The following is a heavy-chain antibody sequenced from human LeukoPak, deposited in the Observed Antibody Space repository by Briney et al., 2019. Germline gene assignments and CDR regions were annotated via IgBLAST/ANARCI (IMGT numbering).Heavy chain of an antibody. Sequence: GGSLRLSCAASGFTFSSYIMSWVRQAPGKGLEWVSSISSSSSNIYYADSVKGRFTISRDNAKNSLYMQMNSLRAEDTAVYYCAREYIVATIGWFDPWGQGTLVTVSS. CDR2: ISSSSSNI. D-gene: IGHD5-12*01. CDR1: GFTFSSYI. V-gene: IGHV3-21*01. CDR3: AREYIVATIGWFDP. J-gene: IGHJ5*02.